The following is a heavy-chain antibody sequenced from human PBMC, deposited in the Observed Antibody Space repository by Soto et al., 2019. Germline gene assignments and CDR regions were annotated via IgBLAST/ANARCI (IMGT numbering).Heavy chain of an antibody. CDR1: GFTFSSYA. Sequence: TGGFLRLSCAASGFTFSSYAMHWVRQATGKGLEWVAVISYDGSNKYYADSVKGRFTISRDNSKSTLYLQMNSLRAEDTAVYYCARGILTGYIDYWGQGTLVTVSS. CDR2: ISYDGSNK. D-gene: IGHD3-9*01. V-gene: IGHV3-30-3*01. CDR3: ARGILTGYIDY. J-gene: IGHJ4*02.